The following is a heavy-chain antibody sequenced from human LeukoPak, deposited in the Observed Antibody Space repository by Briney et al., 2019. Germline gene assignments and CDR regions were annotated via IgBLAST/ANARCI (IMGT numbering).Heavy chain of an antibody. CDR1: GDSINNIHW. V-gene: IGHV4-4*02. J-gene: IGHJ4*02. CDR2: IYQSGST. CDR3: VSNNDYKMAY. D-gene: IGHD3-10*01. Sequence: PSETLSLTCTVSGDSINNIHWWGWVRQPPGQGLEWIGEIYQSGSTNYNPSLKSRVIILIDKSKNQFSLQLNSVTAADTAVYYCVSNNDYKMAYWGQGTLVTVSS.